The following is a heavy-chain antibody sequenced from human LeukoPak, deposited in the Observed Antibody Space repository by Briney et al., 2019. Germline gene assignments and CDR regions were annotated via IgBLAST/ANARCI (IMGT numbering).Heavy chain of an antibody. Sequence: ASVKVSCKVSGYTLTELSMHWVRQAPGKGLEWMGGFDPEDGETIYAQKFQGGVTMTEDTSTDTAYMELSSLRSEDTAVYYCATDFPLAAAITYAEYFQHWGQGTLVTVSS. CDR1: GYTLTELS. CDR3: ATDFPLAAAITYAEYFQH. D-gene: IGHD6-13*01. CDR2: FDPEDGET. V-gene: IGHV1-24*01. J-gene: IGHJ1*01.